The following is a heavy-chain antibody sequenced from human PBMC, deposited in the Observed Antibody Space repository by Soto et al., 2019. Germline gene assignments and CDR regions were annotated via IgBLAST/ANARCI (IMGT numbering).Heavy chain of an antibody. CDR3: ARFPPHNYAQLLFLDAFDI. CDR1: GYPVTSYD. D-gene: IGHD2-2*01. J-gene: IGHJ3*02. Sequence: SLKVSCKASGYPVTSYDINWVRQATGQQREVMGWMNPNSGNTGYAQKFHGRGTMTRNTSISTSYIALSSLRSEDTAPHSCARFPPHNYAQLLFLDAFDICGQGTMVSVS. CDR2: MNPNSGNT. V-gene: IGHV1-8*01.